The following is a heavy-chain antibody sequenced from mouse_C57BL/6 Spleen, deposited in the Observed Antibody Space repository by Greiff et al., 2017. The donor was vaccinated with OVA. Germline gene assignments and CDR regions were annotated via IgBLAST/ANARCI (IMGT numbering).Heavy chain of an antibody. Sequence: EVQLQQSGPELVKPGASVKISCKASGYTFTDYYMNWVKQSHGKSLEWIGDINPNNGGTSYNQKFKGKATLTVDKSSSTAYMELRSLTSEDSAVYYCARQLYGHDRDYAMDYWGQGTSVTVSS. J-gene: IGHJ4*01. CDR3: ARQLYGHDRDYAMDY. D-gene: IGHD2-2*01. CDR1: GYTFTDYY. CDR2: INPNNGGT. V-gene: IGHV1-26*01.